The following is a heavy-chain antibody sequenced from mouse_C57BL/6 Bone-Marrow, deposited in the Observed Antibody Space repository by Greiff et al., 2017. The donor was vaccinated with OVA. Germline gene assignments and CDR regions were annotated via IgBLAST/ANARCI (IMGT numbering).Heavy chain of an antibody. Sequence: QVQLQQSGAELVRPGASVKLSCKASGYTFTDYYINWVKQRPGQGLEWIARIYPGSGNTYYNEKFKGKATLTAEKSSSTAYMQLSSLTSEDSAVYFCARSRDYDDYFDYWGQGTTLTVSS. J-gene: IGHJ2*01. V-gene: IGHV1-76*01. CDR1: GYTFTDYY. CDR3: ARSRDYDDYFDY. D-gene: IGHD2-4*01. CDR2: IYPGSGNT.